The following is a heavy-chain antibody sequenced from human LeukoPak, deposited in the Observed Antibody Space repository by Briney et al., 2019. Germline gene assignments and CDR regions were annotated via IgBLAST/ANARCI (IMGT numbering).Heavy chain of an antibody. V-gene: IGHV3-15*01. D-gene: IGHD6-13*01. CDR1: GVTVSSNY. CDR3: TTDVDTIAAADAIDY. Sequence: GGSLRLSCAASGVTVSSNYMSWVRQAPGKGLEWVGRIKSKTDGGTTDYAAPVKGRFTISRDDSKNTLYLQMNSLKTEDTAVYYCTTDVDTIAAADAIDYWGQGTLVTVSS. CDR2: IKSKTDGGTT. J-gene: IGHJ4*02.